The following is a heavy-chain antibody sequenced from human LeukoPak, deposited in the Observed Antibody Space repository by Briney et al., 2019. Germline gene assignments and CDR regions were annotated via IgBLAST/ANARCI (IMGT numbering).Heavy chain of an antibody. Sequence: GGTLRLSCAASGFTFSTYGMSWVRQAPGKGLEWVSGISGSGSTTYYADSVKGRFTISRDNSKNTLYPQMNSLRAEDTAVYYCAKANSGSASRGYFDYWGQGTLVTVSS. CDR3: AKANSGSASRGYFDY. CDR2: ISGSGSTT. J-gene: IGHJ4*02. V-gene: IGHV3-23*01. D-gene: IGHD6-25*01. CDR1: GFTFSTYG.